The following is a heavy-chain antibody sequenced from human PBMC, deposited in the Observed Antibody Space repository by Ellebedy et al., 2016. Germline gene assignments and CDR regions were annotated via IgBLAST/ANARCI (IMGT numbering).Heavy chain of an antibody. CDR2: IYHSGST. Sequence: GSLRLSCTVSGGSISNYFWTWIRQPPGKGLDWIGYIYHSGSTKYNPSLKSRVTISVDTSKNQFSLKLSSVTAADTAVYYCARVAYSGYPAQYFYYMDVWGKGTTVTVSS. CDR3: ARVAYSGYPAQYFYYMDV. V-gene: IGHV4-59*01. D-gene: IGHD5-12*01. CDR1: GGSISNYF. J-gene: IGHJ6*03.